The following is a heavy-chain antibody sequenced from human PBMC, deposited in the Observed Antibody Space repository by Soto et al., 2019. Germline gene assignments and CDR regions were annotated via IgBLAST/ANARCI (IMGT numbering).Heavy chain of an antibody. CDR2: ISYDGSNK. CDR3: AKERYCSSTSCYANHYYGSGSYYYFDY. V-gene: IGHV3-30*18. D-gene: IGHD2-2*01. Sequence: QVQLVESGGGVVQPGRSLRLSCAASGFTFSSYGMHWVRQAPGKGLEWVAVISYDGSNKYYADSVKGRFTISRENSKNTLYLQMNSLRAEDTAVYYCAKERYCSSTSCYANHYYGSGSYYYFDYWGQGTLVTVSS. J-gene: IGHJ4*02. CDR1: GFTFSSYG.